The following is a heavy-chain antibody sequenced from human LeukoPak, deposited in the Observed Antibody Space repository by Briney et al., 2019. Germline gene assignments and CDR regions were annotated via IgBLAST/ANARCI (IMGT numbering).Heavy chain of an antibody. J-gene: IGHJ6*03. V-gene: IGHV3-7*01. Sequence: PGGSLRLSCAASGFTFSSYWMSWVRQAPGKGLEWVANIKQDGSEKYYVDSVKGRFTISRDNAKNSLYLQMNSLRAEDTAVYYCAMKHPSLTGNYMDVWGKGTTVTVSS. CDR1: GFTFSSYW. CDR2: IKQDGSEK. CDR3: AMKHPSLTGNYMDV. D-gene: IGHD1-14*01.